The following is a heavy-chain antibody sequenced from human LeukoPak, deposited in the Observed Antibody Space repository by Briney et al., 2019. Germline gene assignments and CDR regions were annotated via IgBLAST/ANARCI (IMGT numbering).Heavy chain of an antibody. D-gene: IGHD2-2*01. CDR3: ARGGYCSSTSCYVNYYYGMDV. V-gene: IGHV3-21*01. CDR1: GFTCSSIS. J-gene: IGHJ6*04. Sequence: GGSLRLSGGASGFTCSSISMNWVRQTPGKGLEWVSSISSSSSYIYYADSVKGRFTISRDNAKNSLYLQMNSLRAEDTAVYYCARGGYCSSTSCYVNYYYGMDVWGKGTTVTVSS. CDR2: ISSSSSYI.